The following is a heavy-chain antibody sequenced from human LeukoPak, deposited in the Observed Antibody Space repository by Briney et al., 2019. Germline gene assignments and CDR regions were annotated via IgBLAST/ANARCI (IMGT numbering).Heavy chain of an antibody. CDR2: TYYSGST. V-gene: IGHV4-30-4*01. J-gene: IGHJ6*02. D-gene: IGHD2-15*01. Sequence: SQTLSLTCTVSGGSISSGDYYWSWIRQPPGKGLEWIGYTYYSGSTYYNPSLKSRVTISVDTSKNQFSLKLSSVTAADTAVYYCARDSQVVVAATDDYYYYGMDVWGQGTTVTVSS. CDR1: GGSISSGDYY. CDR3: ARDSQVVVAATDDYYYYGMDV.